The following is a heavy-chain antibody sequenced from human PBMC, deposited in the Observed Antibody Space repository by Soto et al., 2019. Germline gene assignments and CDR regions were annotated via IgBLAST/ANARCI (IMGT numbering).Heavy chain of an antibody. J-gene: IGHJ6*02. D-gene: IGHD4-17*01. CDR3: GRALSRATVTRGGMDV. V-gene: IGHV3-33*01. CDR1: GFSFDSYG. Sequence: QVQLVESGGGVVQPGTSLRLSCVASGFSFDSYGMHWVRQAPGKGLEWVAVVWLDGRNKYYADSVRGRFTISRDDSTSTLYLQMSSLRAEDTAVYYCGRALSRATVTRGGMDVWCQGTTVTVSS. CDR2: VWLDGRNK.